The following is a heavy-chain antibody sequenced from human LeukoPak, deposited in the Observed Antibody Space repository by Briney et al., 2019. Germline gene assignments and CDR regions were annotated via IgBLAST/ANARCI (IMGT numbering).Heavy chain of an antibody. CDR3: AKGVSIVVVVAATLGAFDI. CDR2: INSDGSST. D-gene: IGHD2-15*01. Sequence: GGSLRLSCAASGFTFSSYWMHWVRQAPGKGLVWVSRINSDGSSTSYADSVKGRFTISRDNAKNTLYLQMNSLRAEDTAVYYCAKGVSIVVVVAATLGAFDIWGQGTMVTVSS. CDR1: GFTFSSYW. V-gene: IGHV3-74*01. J-gene: IGHJ3*02.